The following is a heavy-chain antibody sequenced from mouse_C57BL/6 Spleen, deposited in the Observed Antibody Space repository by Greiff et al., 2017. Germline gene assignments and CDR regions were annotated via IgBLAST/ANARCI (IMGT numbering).Heavy chain of an antibody. J-gene: IGHJ2*01. D-gene: IGHD1-1*01. V-gene: IGHV5-6*01. Sequence: DVHLVESGGDLVKPGGSLKLSCAASGFTFSSYGMSWVRQTPDKRLEWVATISSGGSYTYYPDSVTGRFTISRDNAKNTLYLQMSSLKSEDTAMYYCARHVVASDYFDYWGQGTTLTVSS. CDR2: ISSGGSYT. CDR1: GFTFSSYG. CDR3: ARHVVASDYFDY.